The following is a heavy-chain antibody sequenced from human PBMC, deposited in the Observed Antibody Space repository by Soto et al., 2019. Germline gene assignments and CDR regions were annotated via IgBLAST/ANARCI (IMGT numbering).Heavy chain of an antibody. V-gene: IGHV4-4*02. CDR2: IYHSGST. Sequence: PSETLSLTCAVSGGSISSSNWWSWVRQPPGKGLEWIGEIYHSGSTNYNPSLKSRVTISVDKSKNQFSLKLSSVTAADTAVYYCARDSDEEAGHIDYWGQGTLVTVAS. CDR1: GGSISSSNW. CDR3: ARDSDEEAGHIDY. J-gene: IGHJ4*02. D-gene: IGHD6-19*01.